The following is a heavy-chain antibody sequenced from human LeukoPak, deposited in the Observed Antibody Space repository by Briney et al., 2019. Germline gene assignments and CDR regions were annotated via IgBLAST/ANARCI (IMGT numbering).Heavy chain of an antibody. CDR2: ISGSGGST. CDR3: AKEGLSQGAVITTVYFDY. V-gene: IGHV3-23*01. J-gene: IGHJ4*02. D-gene: IGHD3-22*01. Sequence: GGSLRLSCAASGFTFSSYAMSWVRQAPGKGLEWVSAISGSGGSTYYADSVKGRFTISRDNSKNTLYLQMNSLRAEDTAVYYCAKEGLSQGAVITTVYFDYWGQGTLVTVSS. CDR1: GFTFSSYA.